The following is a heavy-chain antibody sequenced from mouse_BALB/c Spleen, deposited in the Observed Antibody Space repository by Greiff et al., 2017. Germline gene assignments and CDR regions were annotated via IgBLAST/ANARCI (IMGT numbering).Heavy chain of an antibody. CDR2: IFPGTGTT. CDR3: ARYDFDY. Sequence: QVQLQQSGAELVTPGASVKLSCKTSGYTFTSYWIQWVKQRPGQGLGWIGEIFPGTGTTYYNEKFKGKATLTIDTSSSTAYMQLSSLTSEDSAVYFCARYDFDYWGQGTTLTVSS. V-gene: IGHV1S132*01. CDR1: GYTFTSYW. J-gene: IGHJ2*01.